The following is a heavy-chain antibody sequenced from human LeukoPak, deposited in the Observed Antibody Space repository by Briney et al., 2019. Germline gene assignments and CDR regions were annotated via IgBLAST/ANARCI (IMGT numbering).Heavy chain of an antibody. CDR1: GFTFDDYG. D-gene: IGHD3-9*01. CDR2: INWNSGST. CDR3: ARGRGDYDILTGYYPLYFDY. V-gene: IGHV3-20*04. J-gene: IGHJ4*02. Sequence: PGGSLRLSCAASGFTFDDYGMSWVRQAPGKGLEWVSGINWNSGSTGYADSVKGRFTISRDNAKNSLYLQMNSLRAEDTALYYCARGRGDYDILTGYYPLYFDYWGQGTLVTVSS.